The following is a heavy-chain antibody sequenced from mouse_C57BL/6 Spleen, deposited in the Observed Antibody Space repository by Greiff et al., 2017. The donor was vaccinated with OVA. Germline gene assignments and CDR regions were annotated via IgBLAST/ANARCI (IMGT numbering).Heavy chain of an antibody. D-gene: IGHD2-5*01. CDR2: IYWDDDK. Sequence: QVTLQVSGPGILQSSQTLSLTCSFSGFSLSTSGMGVSWIRQPSGQGLVWLAHIYWDDDKRYNPSLKSRPTIFNDTSRNQVFLKITRVDTADTATYYCARRVYYSNYHWYFDVWGTGTTGTVSS. CDR1: GFSLSTSGMG. CDR3: ARRVYYSNYHWYFDV. J-gene: IGHJ1*03. V-gene: IGHV8-12*01.